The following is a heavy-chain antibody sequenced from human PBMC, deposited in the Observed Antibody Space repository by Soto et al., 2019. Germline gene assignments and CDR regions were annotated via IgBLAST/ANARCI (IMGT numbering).Heavy chain of an antibody. V-gene: IGHV3-43*01. CDR3: AKERDCGGVWFYVDF. CDR1: GFDFNRFT. Sequence: EVQLVQSGGRVVPPGGSLRISCAASGFDFNRFTMHWVLQTPERGVVWVLYICGDGTDLSYAGSVWGGFTNSRYNTKNCLYLPMYSLTTEETALYYCAKERDCGGVWFYVDFWGQGALVTVSS. CDR2: ICGDGTDL. J-gene: IGHJ4*02. D-gene: IGHD2-21*01.